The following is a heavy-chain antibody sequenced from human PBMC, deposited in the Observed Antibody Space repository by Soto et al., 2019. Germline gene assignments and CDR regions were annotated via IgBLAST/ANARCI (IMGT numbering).Heavy chain of an antibody. V-gene: IGHV3-23*01. J-gene: IGHJ4*02. D-gene: IGHD2-2*01. Sequence: EVQLLESGGGLVQPGGSLRLSCAVSGFTFSDYAMTWVRQTPGKGMEWVSSISASGGSTNYADSVKGRFTISRDNSKNTLYLQMNSLRAEDTAIYYCAKRTRTACYPFDYWGQGALVTVSS. CDR2: ISASGGST. CDR1: GFTFSDYA. CDR3: AKRTRTACYPFDY.